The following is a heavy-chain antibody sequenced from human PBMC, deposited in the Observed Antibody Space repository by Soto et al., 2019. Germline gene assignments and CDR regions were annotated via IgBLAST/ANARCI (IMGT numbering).Heavy chain of an antibody. J-gene: IGHJ4*02. CDR3: ALWGTTGGLDF. D-gene: IGHD3-16*01. V-gene: IGHV3-30*19. CDR2: TSYDGSDN. Sequence: QVQLVESGGGVVQPGTSLRLSCVGSGFIFRSYVIHWVRQAPGKGLEWVALTSYDGSDNYYDDSVQGRVTIARDNSRNTVDLQMDSLRLEDTALYYCALWGTTGGLDFWGQGTLVSVSS. CDR1: GFIFRSYV.